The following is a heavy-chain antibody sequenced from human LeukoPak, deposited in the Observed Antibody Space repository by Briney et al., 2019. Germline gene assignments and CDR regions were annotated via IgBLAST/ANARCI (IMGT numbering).Heavy chain of an antibody. CDR2: ISYDGDDGSNI. Sequence: GGSLRLSCAASGFTFRSYAMHWVRQAPGKGLEWVAVISYDGDDGSNIYYADSVKGRFTISRDNAKNSLYLQMNSLRAEDTAVYYCARLGKARYYYDSSRTRTGAFDIWGQGTMVTVSS. J-gene: IGHJ3*02. CDR1: GFTFRSYA. D-gene: IGHD3-22*01. CDR3: ARLGKARYYYDSSRTRTGAFDI. V-gene: IGHV3-30-3*01.